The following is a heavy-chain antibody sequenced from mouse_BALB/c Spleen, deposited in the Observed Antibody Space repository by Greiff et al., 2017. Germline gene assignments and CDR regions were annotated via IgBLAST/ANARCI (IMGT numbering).Heavy chain of an antibody. D-gene: IGHD1-1*01. CDR1: GYSITSGYS. Sequence: EVKLQESGPDLVKPSQSLSLTCTVTGYSITSGYSWHWIRQFPGNKLEWMGYIHYSGSTNYNPSLKSRISITRDTSKNQFFLQLNSVTTEDTATYYCARRGTTVVGFDYWGQGTTLTVSS. CDR2: IHYSGST. J-gene: IGHJ2*01. V-gene: IGHV3-1*02. CDR3: ARRGTTVVGFDY.